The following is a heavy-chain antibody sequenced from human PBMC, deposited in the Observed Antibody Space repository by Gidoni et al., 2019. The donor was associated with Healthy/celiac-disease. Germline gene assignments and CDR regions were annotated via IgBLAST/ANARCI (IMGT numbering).Heavy chain of an antibody. CDR1: GDTFPRYD. CDR2: MNPNSGNT. V-gene: IGHV1-8*01. J-gene: IGHJ3*02. Sequence: QVQLVQSGAEVKKPGASVKVSCKACGDTFPRYDINWVRPATGQGLEWMGWMNPNSGNTGYAQNFQGRVTMTRNTSISTAYMELSSLRSEDTAVYYCARRRGEQDAFDIWGQVTMVTVSS. CDR3: ARRRGEQDAFDI. D-gene: IGHD3-16*01.